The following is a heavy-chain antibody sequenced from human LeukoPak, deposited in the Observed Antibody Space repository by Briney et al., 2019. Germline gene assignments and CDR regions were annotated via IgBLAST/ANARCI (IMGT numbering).Heavy chain of an antibody. Sequence: PGGSLRLSCAASGFTFSSYWMHWVRQAPGKGLVWVSRINSDGSSTSYADSVKGRFTISRDNSKNTLYLQMNSLRAEDTAVYYCARDRLYDFWSGYSYYYYYYMDVWGKGTTVTVSS. CDR2: INSDGSST. CDR1: GFTFSSYW. V-gene: IGHV3-74*01. CDR3: ARDRLYDFWSGYSYYYYYYMDV. D-gene: IGHD3-3*01. J-gene: IGHJ6*03.